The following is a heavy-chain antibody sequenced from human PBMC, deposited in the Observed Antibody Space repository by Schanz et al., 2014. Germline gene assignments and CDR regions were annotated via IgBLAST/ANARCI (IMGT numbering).Heavy chain of an antibody. CDR1: GITFSSHS. Sequence: PGGSLRLSCAASGITFSSHSFNWVRQAPGKGLEWVSAISGSGGSTYYADSVKGRFTISRDNSKNTVYIQMNSLRAEDTAVYYCARGGPAYYFDDWGQGTLVTVSS. V-gene: IGHV3-23*01. J-gene: IGHJ4*02. CDR3: ARGGPAYYFDD. CDR2: ISGSGGST.